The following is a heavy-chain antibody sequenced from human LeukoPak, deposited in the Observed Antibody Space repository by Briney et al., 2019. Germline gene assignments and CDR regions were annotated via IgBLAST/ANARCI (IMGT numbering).Heavy chain of an antibody. CDR1: GFTFSDYY. Sequence: PGGSLRLSCAASGFTFSDYYMSWIRQAPEKGLEWVSYISSSSNYTNYADSVKGRFTISRDNAKNSLYLQMNSLTAEDTAVYYCARQGNNWFDPWGQGTLSPSPQ. CDR3: ARQGNNWFDP. J-gene: IGHJ5*02. CDR2: ISSSSNYT. V-gene: IGHV3-11*06.